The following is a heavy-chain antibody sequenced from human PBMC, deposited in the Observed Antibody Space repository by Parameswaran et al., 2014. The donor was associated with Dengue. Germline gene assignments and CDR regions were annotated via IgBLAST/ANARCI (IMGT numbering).Heavy chain of an antibody. V-gene: IGHV7-4-1*02. Sequence: WVRQAPGQGLEWMGWINTNTGNPTYAQGFTGRFVFSLDTSVSTAYLQISSLKAEDTAVYYCARDERWLRPWGQGTLVTVSS. J-gene: IGHJ5*02. CDR3: ARDERWLRP. D-gene: IGHD5-12*01. CDR2: INTNTGNP.